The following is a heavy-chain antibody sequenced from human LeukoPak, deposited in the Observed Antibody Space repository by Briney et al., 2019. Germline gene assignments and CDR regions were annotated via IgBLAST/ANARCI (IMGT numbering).Heavy chain of an antibody. CDR2: IYPGDSDA. V-gene: IGHV5-51*01. CDR3: ARRRDLYSGSYYPFDY. Sequence: GESLKISCKGSGYSFNSYWIGWVRQMPGKGLKWMGIIYPGDSDARYSPSFQGQVTISADKFISTAYLQWSSLKASDTAMYYCARRRDLYSGSYYPFDYWGQGTLVTVSS. J-gene: IGHJ4*02. D-gene: IGHD1-26*01. CDR1: GYSFNSYW.